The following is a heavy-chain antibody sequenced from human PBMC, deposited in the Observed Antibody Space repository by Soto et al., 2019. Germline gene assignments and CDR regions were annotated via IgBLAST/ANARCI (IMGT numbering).Heavy chain of an antibody. CDR2: ISSDGTNK. CDR1: GFTFSNYA. V-gene: IGHV3-30-3*01. Sequence: GGSLRLSCAASGFTFSNYAMHWGRQAPGKGLEWVAVISSDGTNKFYGDSVKGRFTISRDKSTNTLYLEMNSLRAEDTAVYYCARDSDTAVGAIDYWGQGTLVTVSS. D-gene: IGHD5-18*01. J-gene: IGHJ4*02. CDR3: ARDSDTAVGAIDY.